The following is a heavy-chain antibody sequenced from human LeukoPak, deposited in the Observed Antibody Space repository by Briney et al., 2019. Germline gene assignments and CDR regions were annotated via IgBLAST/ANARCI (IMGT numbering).Heavy chain of an antibody. J-gene: IGHJ1*01. CDR1: GYTFTGYY. V-gene: IGHV1-2*04. D-gene: IGHD2-15*01. Sequence: ASVKVSCKASGYTFTGYYMHWVRQAPGQGLEWMGWINPNSGGTNYAQKFQGWVTMTRDASISTAYMELSRLRSDDTAVYYCAREDNTLPYFQHWGQGTLVTVSS. CDR3: AREDNTLPYFQH. CDR2: INPNSGGT.